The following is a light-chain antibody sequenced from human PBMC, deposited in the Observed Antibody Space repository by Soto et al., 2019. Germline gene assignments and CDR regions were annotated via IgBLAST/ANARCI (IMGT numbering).Light chain of an antibody. V-gene: IGKV3-20*01. Sequence: EIVLTQSPVTLSLSPGERATLSCRASQSVSSSYLAWYQQKPGQAPRLLIYDASGRATGIPDRFSGSGSGTDFTLTISRLEPEDFAVYYCQQYGSSSPTFGQGTKLESK. J-gene: IGKJ2*01. CDR1: QSVSSSY. CDR3: QQYGSSSPT. CDR2: DAS.